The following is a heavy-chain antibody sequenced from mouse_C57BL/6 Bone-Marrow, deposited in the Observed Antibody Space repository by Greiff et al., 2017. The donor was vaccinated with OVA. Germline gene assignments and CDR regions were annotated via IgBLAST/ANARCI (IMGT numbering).Heavy chain of an antibody. Sequence: VQLQQSGAELVKPGASVKLSCTASGFNIKDYYMHWVKQRTEQGLEWIGRIDPEDGDTKYAPKFQGKATITADTSSNTAYLQLSSLTSEDTAVYYCARSNYGNPRLFAYWGQGTLVTVSA. D-gene: IGHD2-1*01. J-gene: IGHJ3*01. V-gene: IGHV14-2*01. CDR2: IDPEDGDT. CDR3: ARSNYGNPRLFAY. CDR1: GFNIKDYY.